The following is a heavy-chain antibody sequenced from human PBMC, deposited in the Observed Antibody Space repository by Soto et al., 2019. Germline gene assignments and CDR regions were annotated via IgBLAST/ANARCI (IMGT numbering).Heavy chain of an antibody. V-gene: IGHV3-30-3*01. CDR2: ISYDGNNK. D-gene: IGHD2-15*01. J-gene: IGHJ6*02. CDR3: ARAGCDGGSCYTLVGLRYGMDV. Sequence: QVQLVESGGGVVQPGRSLRLSCAASGFILSTYAMYWVRQAPGKGLEWVAVISYDGNNKYYADSVKGRFTISRDNSKNRLYLQMNRLRAEDRAGYYWARAGCDGGSCYTLVGLRYGMDVWGQGTTVTVSS. CDR1: GFILSTYA.